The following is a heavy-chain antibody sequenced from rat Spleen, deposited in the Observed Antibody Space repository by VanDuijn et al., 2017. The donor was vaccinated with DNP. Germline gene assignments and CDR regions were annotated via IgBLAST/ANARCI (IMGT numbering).Heavy chain of an antibody. CDR1: GFIFSNYW. CDR2: IGSTGDNT. J-gene: IGHJ3*01. D-gene: IGHD1-12*02. Sequence: EVKLVESGGGLVQPGSSLKLSCAASGFIFSNYWMTWIRQAPGKGLEWVASIGSTGDNTYYSDSVKGRFSLSRDNAKSTLYLQMDSLRSEDTATYYCATVHYYDGTRFAYWGQGTLVTVSS. V-gene: IGHV5-31*01. CDR3: ATVHYYDGTRFAY.